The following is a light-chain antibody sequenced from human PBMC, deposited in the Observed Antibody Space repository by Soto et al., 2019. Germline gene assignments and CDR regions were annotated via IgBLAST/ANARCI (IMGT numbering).Light chain of an antibody. CDR3: HHRHIWPFT. Sequence: EIVLTQSPVTLSLSPGERATLTCRASQSVASDVAWYQQKTGLPPRLVIFATTQRAAGIPARFGGGRSGTDFTLTINSLEPDDVAVYYCHHRHIWPFTFGQGTTLEIK. CDR1: QSVASD. CDR2: ATT. J-gene: IGKJ2*01. V-gene: IGKV3-11*01.